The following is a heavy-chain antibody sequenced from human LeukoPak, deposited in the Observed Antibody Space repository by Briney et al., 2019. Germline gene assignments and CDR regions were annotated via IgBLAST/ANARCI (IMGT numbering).Heavy chain of an antibody. CDR2: IWYDGSNK. CDR1: GFTFSSYG. Sequence: GGSLRLSWAASGFTFSSYGMHWVRQAPGKGLEWVAVIWYDGSNKYYADSVKGRFTISRDNSKNTLYLQMNSLRAEDTAVYYCARGRYNWNYDLSYWSQGTLVTVSS. D-gene: IGHD1-7*01. J-gene: IGHJ4*02. V-gene: IGHV3-33*01. CDR3: ARGRYNWNYDLSY.